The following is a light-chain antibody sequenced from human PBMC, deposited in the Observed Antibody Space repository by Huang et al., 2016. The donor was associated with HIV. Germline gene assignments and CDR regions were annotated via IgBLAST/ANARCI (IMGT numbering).Light chain of an antibody. J-gene: IGKJ3*01. CDR3: QQRDNWPLT. CDR1: QSISNF. Sequence: EIVLTQSPATLSLSPGERATLSCRASQSISNFLAWYQQKPGQAPRLLIHGASNRAAGIPARFSGSESGTDFTLTINSLEPEDFALYYCQQRDNWPLTFGPGTKVDIK. V-gene: IGKV3-11*01. CDR2: GAS.